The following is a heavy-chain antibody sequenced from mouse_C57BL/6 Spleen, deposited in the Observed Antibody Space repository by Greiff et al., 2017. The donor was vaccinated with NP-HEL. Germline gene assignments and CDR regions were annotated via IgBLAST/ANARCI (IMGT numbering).Heavy chain of an antibody. D-gene: IGHD1-1*01. CDR3: TIALITTVGDD. CDR1: GYTFTDYE. Sequence: VQLQQSGAELVRPGASVTLSCKASGYTFTDYEMHWVKQTPVHGLEWIGAIDPETGGTAYNQKFKGQAILTADKSSSTAYMELRSLTSEDSAVYYCTIALITTVGDDWGQGTSVTVSS. CDR2: IDPETGGT. J-gene: IGHJ4*01. V-gene: IGHV1-15*01.